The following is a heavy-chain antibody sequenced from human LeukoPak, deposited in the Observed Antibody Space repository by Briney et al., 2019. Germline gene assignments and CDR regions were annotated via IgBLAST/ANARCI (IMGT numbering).Heavy chain of an antibody. CDR2: ISGSGGST. Sequence: PGGSLRLSCAASGFTFSTYAMSWVRQTPEKGLEWVSAISGSGGSTYYADSVKGRFTISRDNSKNTLYLQMNSLRAEDTAVYYCAKDRVFGEYFPFFYWGQGTLVTVSS. J-gene: IGHJ4*02. V-gene: IGHV3-23*01. CDR3: AKDRVFGEYFPFFY. D-gene: IGHD3-10*02. CDR1: GFTFSTYA.